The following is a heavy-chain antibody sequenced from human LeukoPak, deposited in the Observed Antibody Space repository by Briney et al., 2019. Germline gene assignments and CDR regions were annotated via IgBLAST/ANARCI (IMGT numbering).Heavy chain of an antibody. V-gene: IGHV3-74*01. Sequence: GGSLRLSCAASGFTFSKHWMLWVRQAPGRGLESVSRINTDGTVTTYADSVKGRFTVSRDNADNTMFLQMNSVRDEDTAVYYCATKQWLAPPPDSWGQGTPVTVSS. D-gene: IGHD6-19*01. CDR3: ATKQWLAPPPDS. CDR2: INTDGTVT. J-gene: IGHJ4*02. CDR1: GFTFSKHW.